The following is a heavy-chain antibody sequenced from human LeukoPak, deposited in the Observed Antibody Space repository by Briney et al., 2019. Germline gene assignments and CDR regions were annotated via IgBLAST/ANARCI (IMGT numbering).Heavy chain of an antibody. CDR1: GYTFTSYY. J-gene: IGHJ6*02. D-gene: IGHD2-21*02. Sequence: VASVKVSCKASGYTFTSYYMHWVRQAPGQGLEWMGIINPSGGSTSYAQKFQGRVTMTRDTSTSTVYMELSSLRSEDTAVYYCASLSVRLLTLDVWGQGTTVTVSS. CDR3: ASLSVRLLTLDV. V-gene: IGHV1-46*01. CDR2: INPSGGST.